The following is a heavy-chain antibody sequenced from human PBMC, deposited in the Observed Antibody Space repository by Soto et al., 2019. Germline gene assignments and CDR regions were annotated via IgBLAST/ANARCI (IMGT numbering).Heavy chain of an antibody. D-gene: IGHD3-9*01. CDR3: ARDLGTYYDILTGYYSLGWFDP. CDR2: IKQDGSEK. J-gene: IGHJ5*02. V-gene: IGHV3-7*01. Sequence: EVQLVESGGGLVQPGGSLRLSCAASGFTFSSYWMSWVRQAPGKGLEWVANIKQDGSEKYYVDSVKGRFTISRDNAKNSLYLQMNSLRAEDTAVYYCARDLGTYYDILTGYYSLGWFDPWGQGTLVTVSS. CDR1: GFTFSSYW.